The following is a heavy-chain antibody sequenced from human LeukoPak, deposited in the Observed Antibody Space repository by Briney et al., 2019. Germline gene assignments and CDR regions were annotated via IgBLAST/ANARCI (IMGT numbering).Heavy chain of an antibody. CDR2: IYHSGST. D-gene: IGHD1-26*01. V-gene: IGHV4-38-2*02. CDR1: GYSISSGYY. Sequence: ASETLSLTCTVSGYSISSGYYWGWIRQPPGKGLEWIGSIYHSGSTYYNPSLKSRVTISVETSKNQFSLKLSSVTAADTAVYYCASLRERSYYARGFDYWGQGTLVTVSS. J-gene: IGHJ4*02. CDR3: ASLRERSYYARGFDY.